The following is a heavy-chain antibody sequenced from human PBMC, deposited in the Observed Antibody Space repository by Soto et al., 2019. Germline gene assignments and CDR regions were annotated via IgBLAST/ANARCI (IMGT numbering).Heavy chain of an antibody. D-gene: IGHD3-10*01. CDR2: ISSRAVTI. CDR3: ARAPYFGSGTYYYYALDV. J-gene: IGHJ6*02. Sequence: QVQLVESGGGLVKPGGSLGLSCAASGLTFSDHYMTWIRKAPGKGLEWISYISSRAVTIYYADSVKGRFTISMDNAKNSLYLQMTNLRAEDTAVYYCARAPYFGSGTYYYYALDVWGQGTTVTVSS. CDR1: GLTFSDHY. V-gene: IGHV3-11*01.